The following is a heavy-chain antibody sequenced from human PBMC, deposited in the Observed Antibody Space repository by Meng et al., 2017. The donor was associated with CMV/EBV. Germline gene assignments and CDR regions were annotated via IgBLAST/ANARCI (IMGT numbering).Heavy chain of an antibody. CDR3: ASITRRYSSGWYVGSNGVQNDY. CDR1: GGSFSGDY. Sequence: GSLRLSCAVYGGSFSGDYWSWIRQPPGKGLEWIGAINHSGSTNYNPSLKSRVTISVDTSKNQFSLKLSSVTAADTAVYYCASITRRYSSGWYVGSNGVQNDYWGQGTLVTVSS. J-gene: IGHJ4*02. D-gene: IGHD6-19*01. V-gene: IGHV4-34*01. CDR2: INHSGST.